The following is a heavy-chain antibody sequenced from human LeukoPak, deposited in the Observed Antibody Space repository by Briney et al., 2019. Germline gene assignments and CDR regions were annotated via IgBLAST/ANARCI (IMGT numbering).Heavy chain of an antibody. CDR3: AKTLLDSSGYYYAGSDY. CDR1: GFTFNVYS. Sequence: GGSLRLSCAASGFTFNVYSMSWVRQAPGKGLEWVSYITRNSNDIYYADSVKGRFTISRDNARNSLYLQMNNLRAEDTAVYYCAKTLLDSSGYYYAGSDYWGQGILVTVST. V-gene: IGHV3-48*01. CDR2: ITRNSNDI. D-gene: IGHD3-22*01. J-gene: IGHJ4*02.